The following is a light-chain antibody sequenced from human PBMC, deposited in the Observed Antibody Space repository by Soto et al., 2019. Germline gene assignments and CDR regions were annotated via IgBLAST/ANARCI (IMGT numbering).Light chain of an antibody. Sequence: EIVLTQSPGTLSLSPGERATLSCRASQSVSSNYLAWYQQKPGQAPRLLIYGAFNRATGIPDRFTGSTSGTDFTLTISRLEPEDVAVYYCQQYGASLWTFGQGTKVDIK. J-gene: IGKJ1*01. CDR3: QQYGASLWT. CDR2: GAF. CDR1: QSVSSNY. V-gene: IGKV3-20*01.